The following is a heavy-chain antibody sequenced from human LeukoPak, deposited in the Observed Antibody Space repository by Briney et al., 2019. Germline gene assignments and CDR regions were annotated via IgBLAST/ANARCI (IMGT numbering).Heavy chain of an antibody. D-gene: IGHD6-13*01. J-gene: IGHJ4*02. V-gene: IGHV1-46*01. CDR3: ARGSPQQQLVLVD. CDR2: INPTGGGT. Sequence: ASVKVSCKASGYTFTSFYIHWVRQAPGQGLEWMGMINPTGGGTTYAQKFQGRVTMTRDTSTSTVYMELSSLRSEDTAVYYCARGSPQQQLVLVDWGQGTLVTVSS. CDR1: GYTFTSFY.